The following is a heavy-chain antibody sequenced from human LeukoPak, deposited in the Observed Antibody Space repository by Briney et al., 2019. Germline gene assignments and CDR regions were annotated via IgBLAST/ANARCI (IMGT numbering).Heavy chain of an antibody. CDR2: IYSGGST. V-gene: IGHV3-53*01. CDR3: AREDSGIAEKGAFDI. CDR1: GFTVSSNY. Sequence: GGSLRLSCAASGFTVSSNYMSWVRQAPGKGLEWVSVIYSGGSTYYADSVKGRFTISRDNSKNTLYLQMNSLRAEDTAVYYCAREDSGIAEKGAFDIWGQGTMVTVSS. J-gene: IGHJ3*02. D-gene: IGHD6-13*01.